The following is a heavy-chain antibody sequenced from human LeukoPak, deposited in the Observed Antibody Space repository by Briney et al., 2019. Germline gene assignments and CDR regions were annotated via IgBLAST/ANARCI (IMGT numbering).Heavy chain of an antibody. V-gene: IGHV1-69*13. D-gene: IGHD3-22*01. CDR2: IIPIFGTA. J-gene: IGHJ4*02. CDR1: GGTFSNYA. CDR3: ARWGHYYDSSGYYYDY. Sequence: SVKVSCKASGGTFSNYAINWVRQAPGQGLEWMGGIIPIFGTANYAQKFQGRVTITADESTSTAYMELSSLRSEDTAVYYCARWGHYYDSSGYYYDYWGQGTLVTVSS.